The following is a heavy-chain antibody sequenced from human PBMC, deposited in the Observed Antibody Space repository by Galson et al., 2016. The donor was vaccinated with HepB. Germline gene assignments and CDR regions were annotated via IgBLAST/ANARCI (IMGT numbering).Heavy chain of an antibody. J-gene: IGHJ4*02. D-gene: IGHD3-10*01. CDR2: INYVRTT. V-gene: IGHV4-39*01. Sequence: SETLSLTCSVSGGSIWDSRYFWTWVRQPPGERPEWIGSINYVRTTFYGASLKSRVTLSMDTSRSQLSLKMRSVAAADTAMYYCARLEISGSGNFFDFWGQGLLVTVSS. CDR3: ARLEISGSGNFFDF. CDR1: GGSIWDSRYF.